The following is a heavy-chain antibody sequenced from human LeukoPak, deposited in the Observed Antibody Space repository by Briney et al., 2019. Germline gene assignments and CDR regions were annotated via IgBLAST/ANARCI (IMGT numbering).Heavy chain of an antibody. CDR2: IKPEGSEK. J-gene: IGHJ4*02. V-gene: IGHV3-7*01. Sequence: PGGSLRLSCAASGFTFSSYWMSWVRQSPGRGVEGVANIKPEGSEKYFMDSVKGRFTISRDNAKNALYLEMNSLRAEDTAEYFCARERMYSGSGSTYPYYDYWGQGTLVTVSS. CDR1: GFTFSSYW. D-gene: IGHD3-10*01. CDR3: ARERMYSGSGSTYPYYDY.